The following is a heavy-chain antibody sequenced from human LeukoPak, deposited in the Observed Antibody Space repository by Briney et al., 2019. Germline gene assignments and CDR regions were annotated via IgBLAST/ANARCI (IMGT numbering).Heavy chain of an antibody. CDR3: ARDNAPYSYGTRGYFDY. D-gene: IGHD5-18*01. CDR2: ISYDGSNK. J-gene: IGHJ4*02. Sequence: PGGSLRLSCAASGFTFSSYAMHWVRQAPGKGLEWVAVISYDGSNKYYADSVKGRFTISRDNSKNTLYLQMNSLRAEDTAVYYCARDNAPYSYGTRGYFDYWGQGTLVTVSS. CDR1: GFTFSSYA. V-gene: IGHV3-30-3*01.